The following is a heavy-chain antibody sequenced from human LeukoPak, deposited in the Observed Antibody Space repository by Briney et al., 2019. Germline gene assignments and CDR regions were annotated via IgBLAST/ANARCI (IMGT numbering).Heavy chain of an antibody. CDR2: IYYSGST. D-gene: IGHD2-15*01. CDR1: GGSISRSSYY. Sequence: PSETLSLTCTVSGGSISRSSYYWGWIRQPPGKGLEWIASIYYSGSTYYNPSLKSRVTISVDTSNNQFSLKLSSVTAADTAVYHCARLSLGVPATLLDYWGQGTLVTVSS. V-gene: IGHV4-39*01. CDR3: ARLSLGVPATLLDY. J-gene: IGHJ4*02.